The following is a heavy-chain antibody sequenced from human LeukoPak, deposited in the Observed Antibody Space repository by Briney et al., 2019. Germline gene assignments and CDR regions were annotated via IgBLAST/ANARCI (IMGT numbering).Heavy chain of an antibody. CDR2: IHYSGSPYYINYRGST. Sequence: SETLSLTCTVSGGSINSNTYYWGWIRQPPGKRLEWIGSIHYSGSPYYINYRGSTFYNPSLKSRVTISVDTSKNQFSLKLNSVIAADTAIYYCARNDSGGFDAFDIWGQGTMVTVSS. J-gene: IGHJ3*02. V-gene: IGHV4-39*01. CDR3: ARNDSGGFDAFDI. CDR1: GGSINSNTYY. D-gene: IGHD3-22*01.